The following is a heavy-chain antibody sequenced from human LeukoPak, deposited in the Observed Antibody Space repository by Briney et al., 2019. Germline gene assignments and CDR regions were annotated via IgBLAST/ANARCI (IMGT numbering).Heavy chain of an antibody. V-gene: IGHV1-2*06. Sequence: GASVKVSCKASGYTFTSYDINWVRQATGQGLEWTGRINPNSGGTNYAQKFQGRVTMTRDTSISTAYMELSRLRSDDTAVYYCARGYCSGGSCYSVENWFDPWGQGTLVTVSS. D-gene: IGHD2-15*01. CDR1: GYTFTSYD. CDR2: INPNSGGT. J-gene: IGHJ5*02. CDR3: ARGYCSGGSCYSVENWFDP.